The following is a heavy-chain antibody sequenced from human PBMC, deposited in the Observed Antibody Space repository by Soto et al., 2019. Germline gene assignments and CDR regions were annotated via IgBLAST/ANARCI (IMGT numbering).Heavy chain of an antibody. J-gene: IGHJ4*02. Sequence: ASVKVSCKASGYTFTSYGISWVRQAPGQGLEYVGMIDPNSGGTNYAQRFKGRVSMTRDTSTTSVYMELSSLTSEDTAVYYCTREKGHTYFFDYWGQGTLVTVSS. CDR3: TREKGHTYFFDY. CDR1: GYTFTSYG. V-gene: IGHV1-46*03. CDR2: IDPNSGGT.